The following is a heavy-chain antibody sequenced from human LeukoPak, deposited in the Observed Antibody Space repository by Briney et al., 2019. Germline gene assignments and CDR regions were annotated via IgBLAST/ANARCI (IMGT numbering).Heavy chain of an antibody. Sequence: GGSLRLSCAASGFTFSSYSMNWVRQAPGKGLEWVSSISSSSSYIYCADSMKGRFTISRDNAENSLYLQMNSLRAEDTAVYYCARRTLGYCSSTSCFLYGMDVWGQGTTVTVSS. V-gene: IGHV3-21*01. CDR3: ARRTLGYCSSTSCFLYGMDV. D-gene: IGHD2-2*01. CDR1: GFTFSSYS. J-gene: IGHJ6*02. CDR2: ISSSSSYI.